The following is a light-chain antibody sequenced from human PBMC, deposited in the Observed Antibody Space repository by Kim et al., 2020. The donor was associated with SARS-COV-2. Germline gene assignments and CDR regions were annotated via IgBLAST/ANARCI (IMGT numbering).Light chain of an antibody. CDR1: KLGDKY. J-gene: IGLJ3*02. V-gene: IGLV3-1*01. CDR3: QAWDSTWV. CDR2: QDS. Sequence: SYELTQPPSVSVSPGQTASITCSGDKLGDKYACWYQQKPGQSPVLVIYQDSKRPSGIPERFSGSYSGNTATLTISGTQAMVEADYYCQAWDSTWVFGGGT.